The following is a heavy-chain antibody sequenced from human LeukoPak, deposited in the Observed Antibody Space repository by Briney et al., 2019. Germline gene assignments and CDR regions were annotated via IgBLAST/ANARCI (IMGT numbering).Heavy chain of an antibody. CDR1: GGSFSGYY. D-gene: IGHD2-2*02. CDR3: ARGLPHCSSTSCYTRVGWFDP. V-gene: IGHV4-34*01. CDR2: INHSGST. Sequence: SETLSLICAVYGGSFSGYYWSWIRQPPGKGREGMGEINHSGSTNYNPSLKSRGTISVDTSKNQFSLELSSVTAADTAVYYCARGLPHCSSTSCYTRVGWFDPWGQGTLVTVSS. J-gene: IGHJ5*02.